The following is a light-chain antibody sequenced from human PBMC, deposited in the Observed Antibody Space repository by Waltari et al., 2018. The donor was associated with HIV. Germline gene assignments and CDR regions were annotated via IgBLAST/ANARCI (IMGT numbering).Light chain of an antibody. CDR3: QQYNNWPRK. J-gene: IGKJ1*01. V-gene: IGKV3-15*01. CDR1: QSVSSD. CDR2: GAS. Sequence: EIVMTQSPATLSVSPGERATLSCRASQSVSSDLAWYQQKRGQAPRLLIYGASTRATGIPARFSGSGSGTEFTLSISSLQSEDFAVYYCQQYNNWPRKFGQGTKVEIK.